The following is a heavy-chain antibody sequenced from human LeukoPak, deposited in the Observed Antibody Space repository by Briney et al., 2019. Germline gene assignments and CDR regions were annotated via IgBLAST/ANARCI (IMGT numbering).Heavy chain of an antibody. CDR1: VHPILIWSDH. J-gene: IGHJ1*01. D-gene: IGHD3-22*01. CDR3: AKRDDSGGNLVDL. V-gene: IGHV4-39*02. CDR2: IYYSGST. Sequence: SETLTLTCTVSVHPILIWSDHWLWIRQPPGKGLEWIGSIYYSGSTYYNSSLENRVTISIDTSKNHFSLRLRSLSAADTSVYYCAKRDDSGGNLVDLWGQGTLVTVSS.